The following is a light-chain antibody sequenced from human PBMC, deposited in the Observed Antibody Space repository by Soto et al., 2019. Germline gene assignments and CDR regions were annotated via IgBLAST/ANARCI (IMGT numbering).Light chain of an antibody. CDR2: GAS. J-gene: IGKJ2*01. V-gene: IGKV3-20*01. CDR3: QQYCSSPPVT. Sequence: EIVLTQSPGTLSLSPGERATLSCRASQSVSSSYLAWYQQKPGQAPRLLIYGASSRATGIAERFSGSGSGTDFSLTISRLEPEDFSVYYCQQYCSSPPVTFGQGTKLEIK. CDR1: QSVSSSY.